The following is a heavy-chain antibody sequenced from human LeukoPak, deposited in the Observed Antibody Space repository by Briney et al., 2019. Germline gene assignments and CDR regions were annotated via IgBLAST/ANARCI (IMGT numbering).Heavy chain of an antibody. D-gene: IGHD3-10*01. CDR3: ARENLVRGVINFDY. CDR2: INPNSGGT. J-gene: IGHJ4*02. V-gene: IGHV1-2*02. Sequence: ASVKVSCKASGYTFTGYYMHWVREAPGQGLGWRGWINPNSGGTNYAQKFQGRVTMTRDTSISTAYMELSRLRSDDTAVYYCARENLVRGVINFDYWGQGTLVTVSS. CDR1: GYTFTGYY.